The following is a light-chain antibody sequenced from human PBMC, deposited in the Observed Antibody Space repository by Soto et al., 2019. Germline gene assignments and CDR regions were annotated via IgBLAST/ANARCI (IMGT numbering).Light chain of an antibody. CDR3: SSDTRSSALVV. J-gene: IGLJ2*01. Sequence: QSALTQPASVSGSPGQSITISCTGTSSDVGGYNYVSWYQQQQGKAPKVMIYDVSNRPSGVSNRFSVSKSGNTASLSISGLQAEDEADYYCSSDTRSSALVVFGGGTKLTVL. CDR2: DVS. V-gene: IGLV2-14*01. CDR1: SSDVGGYNY.